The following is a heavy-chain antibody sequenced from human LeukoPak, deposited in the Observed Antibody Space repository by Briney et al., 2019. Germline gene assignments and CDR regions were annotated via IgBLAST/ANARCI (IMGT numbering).Heavy chain of an antibody. Sequence: GASVKVSCKASGYTFTGYYMHWVRQAPGQGLEWMGWINPNSGGTNYAQKFQGRVSMTRDTSISTAYMELSRLRSDDTAVYYCASHREPHCSSTSCYEVGWFDPWGQGTLVTVSS. CDR1: GYTFTGYY. CDR3: ASHREPHCSSTSCYEVGWFDP. CDR2: INPNSGGT. D-gene: IGHD2-2*01. V-gene: IGHV1-2*02. J-gene: IGHJ5*02.